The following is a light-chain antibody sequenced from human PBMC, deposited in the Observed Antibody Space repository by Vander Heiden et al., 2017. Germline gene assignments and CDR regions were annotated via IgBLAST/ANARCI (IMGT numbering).Light chain of an antibody. CDR2: DGC. V-gene: IGLV3-21*02. CDR3: LIWDSSSDHQV. CDR1: NIGVKS. Sequence: SYELTQPPSVSVAPGQTARVPCGGNNIGVKSVHWYQKKPGQAPVLVVCDGCDRPSGIPERFSGSRSGHTATLTISRVEAGDEADYYCLIWDSSSDHQVFGTGTQVTVL. J-gene: IGLJ1*01.